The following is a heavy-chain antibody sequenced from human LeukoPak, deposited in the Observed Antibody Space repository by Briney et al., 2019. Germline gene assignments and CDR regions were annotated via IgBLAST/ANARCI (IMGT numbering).Heavy chain of an antibody. Sequence: GGSLRLSCAASGFTFSSYGMHWVRQAPGKGLEWVAVIWYDGSNKYSADSVKGRFTISRDNSKNTLYLQMNSLRAEDTAVYYCARAALGSGSYVGAFDIWGQGTMVTVSS. CDR3: ARAALGSGSYVGAFDI. D-gene: IGHD1-26*01. CDR1: GFTFSSYG. J-gene: IGHJ3*02. V-gene: IGHV3-33*01. CDR2: IWYDGSNK.